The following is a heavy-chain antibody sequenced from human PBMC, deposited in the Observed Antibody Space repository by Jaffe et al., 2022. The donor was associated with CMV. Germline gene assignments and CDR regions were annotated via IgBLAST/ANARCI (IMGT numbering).Heavy chain of an antibody. CDR3: AREEGTFGGVIVA. Sequence: QVQLQQSGPGLVKPSQTLSLTCALSGDSVSSNSAAWAWLRQSPSRGLEWLGRTYYRSKWFYDYAVSMKGRIIINPDTSKNHFSLQLNSVTPGDTAVYYCAREEGTFGGVIVAWDQGTLVTVSS. J-gene: IGHJ5*02. V-gene: IGHV6-1*01. CDR2: TYYRSKWFY. D-gene: IGHD3-16*02. CDR1: GDSVSSNSAA.